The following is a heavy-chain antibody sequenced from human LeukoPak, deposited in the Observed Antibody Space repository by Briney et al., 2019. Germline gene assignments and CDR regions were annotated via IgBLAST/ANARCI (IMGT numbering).Heavy chain of an antibody. CDR1: GFTFSSYS. V-gene: IGHV3-21*01. CDR3: ARDKGYSSSWESLNWFDP. Sequence: GGSLRLSCAASGFTFSSYSMNWVRQAPGKGLEWVSSISSSSSYIYYADSVKGRFTISRDNAKNSLYPQMNSLRAEDTAVYYCARDKGYSSSWESLNWFDPWGQGTLVTVSS. CDR2: ISSSSSYI. D-gene: IGHD6-13*01. J-gene: IGHJ5*02.